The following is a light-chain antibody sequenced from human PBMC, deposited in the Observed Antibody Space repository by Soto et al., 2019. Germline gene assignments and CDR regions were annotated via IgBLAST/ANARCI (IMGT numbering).Light chain of an antibody. V-gene: IGLV1-40*01. Sequence: QSVLTQPPSVSGAAGRRVTISCTGGSSNIGAGYDVHWYQQLPGTAPKLLIYGNSNRPSGVPDRFSGSKSGTSASLAITGLQAEDEAYYYCQSYDSSLSGYVFGTGTKVTV. CDR1: SSNIGAGYD. CDR3: QSYDSSLSGYV. CDR2: GNS. J-gene: IGLJ1*01.